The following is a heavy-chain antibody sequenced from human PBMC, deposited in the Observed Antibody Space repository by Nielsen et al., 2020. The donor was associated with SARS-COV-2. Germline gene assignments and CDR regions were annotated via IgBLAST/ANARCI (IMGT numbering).Heavy chain of an antibody. D-gene: IGHD3-10*01. Sequence: ASVKVSCKASGYRFTKYPLNWVRQAPGQGLEWMGWIDTNVGKPTYAQAFSGRFVFSLDTSVSTAFLQIISLKAADSALYFCARDSYGSVGKVSHGMDVWGKGTRSPSRQ. CDR2: IDTNVGKP. V-gene: IGHV7-4-1*02. J-gene: IGHJ6*04. CDR3: ARDSYGSVGKVSHGMDV. CDR1: GYRFTKYP.